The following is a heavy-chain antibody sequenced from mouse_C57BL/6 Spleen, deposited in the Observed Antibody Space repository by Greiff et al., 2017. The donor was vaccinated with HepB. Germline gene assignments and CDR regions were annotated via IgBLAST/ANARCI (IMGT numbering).Heavy chain of an antibody. Sequence: QVQLQQSGAELARPGASVKLSCKASGYTFTSYGISWVKQSTGQGLEWIGEIYPRSGNTYYNEKFKGKATLTADKSSSTEYMELRSLTSEDAADYFCAGDRRSDEYFDVWGKGTTVTVSS. V-gene: IGHV1-81*01. D-gene: IGHD3-2*01. CDR2: IYPRSGNT. J-gene: IGHJ1*03. CDR1: GYTFTSYG. CDR3: AGDRRSDEYFDV.